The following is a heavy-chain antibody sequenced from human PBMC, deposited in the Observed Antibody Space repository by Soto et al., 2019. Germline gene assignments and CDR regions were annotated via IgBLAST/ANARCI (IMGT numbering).Heavy chain of an antibody. Sequence: QVQLQESGPGLVKPSETLSLTCTVSGGSISSYYWSWIRQPPGKGLEWIGNIYYSGSTNYNPSLKRPVTISVDTSKNQFSLMLSSVTAADTAVYYCARRYGASFDYWGQGTLVTVSS. CDR1: GGSISSYY. D-gene: IGHD3-10*01. V-gene: IGHV4-59*01. J-gene: IGHJ4*02. CDR2: IYYSGST. CDR3: ARRYGASFDY.